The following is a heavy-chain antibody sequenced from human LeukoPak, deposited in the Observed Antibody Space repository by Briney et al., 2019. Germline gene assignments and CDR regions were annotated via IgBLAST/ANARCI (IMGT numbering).Heavy chain of an antibody. Sequence: ASVKVSCKASGYIFDIYALIWVRPAPGQGLELMGWINTNTGNPTYAQGFTGRFVFSLDTSVSTAYLQISSLKAEDTAVYYCARDYTLTLGTTTYFQHWGQGTLVTVSS. D-gene: IGHD1-7*01. V-gene: IGHV7-4-1*02. CDR3: ARDYTLTLGTTTYFQH. CDR1: GYIFDIYA. CDR2: INTNTGNP. J-gene: IGHJ1*01.